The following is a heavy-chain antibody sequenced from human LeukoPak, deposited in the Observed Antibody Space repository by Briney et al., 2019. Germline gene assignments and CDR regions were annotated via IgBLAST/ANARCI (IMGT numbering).Heavy chain of an antibody. CDR2: IYSSSSTI. CDR1: GFTFSSYS. V-gene: IGHV3-48*01. CDR3: AREQYNPYYYGMDV. D-gene: IGHD1-14*01. Sequence: PGGSLRLSCAASGFTFSSYSMNWVRQAPGKGLEWVSKIYSSSSTIYYADSVKGRFTISRDNSKNTLYLQMNSLRAEDTAVYYCAREQYNPYYYGMDVWGQGTTVTVSS. J-gene: IGHJ6*02.